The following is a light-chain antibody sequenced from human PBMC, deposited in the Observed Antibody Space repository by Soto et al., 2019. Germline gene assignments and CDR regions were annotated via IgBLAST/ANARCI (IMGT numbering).Light chain of an antibody. J-gene: IGLJ1*01. V-gene: IGLV2-11*01. Sequence: QSVLTQPRSLSGSPGQSVTISCTGTSSDVGGYNYVSWYQQHPGKAPKLMIYDVSKRPSGVPDRFSGSKSGNTASLTISGLQAEDEADYYCCSYAGSYFYVFGTGTKLTVL. CDR3: CSYAGSYFYV. CDR2: DVS. CDR1: SSDVGGYNY.